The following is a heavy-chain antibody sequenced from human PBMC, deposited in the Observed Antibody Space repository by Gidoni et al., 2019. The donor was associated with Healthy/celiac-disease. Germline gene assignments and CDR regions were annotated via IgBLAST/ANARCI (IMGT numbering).Heavy chain of an antibody. Sequence: QVQLVESGGGLVKPGGSLRLSCAASGFPFRDYYMSWIRPAPGKGLEWVSYISSSRSYTNYAESVKGRFTISRDNAKNSLYLQMNSLRAEDTAVYYCARDGSGWTRGGMDVWGQGTTVTVSS. CDR2: ISSSRSYT. D-gene: IGHD6-19*01. CDR1: GFPFRDYY. CDR3: ARDGSGWTRGGMDV. V-gene: IGHV3-11*06. J-gene: IGHJ6*02.